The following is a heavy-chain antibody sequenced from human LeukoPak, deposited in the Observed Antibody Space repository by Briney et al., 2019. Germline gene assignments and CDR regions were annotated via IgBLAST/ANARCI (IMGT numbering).Heavy chain of an antibody. Sequence: GGSLRLSCAASGFTFSSYSMNWVRQAPGKGLEWVSYISSSSSTIYYADSVKGRFTISRDNAKNSLYLQMNSLRAEDTAVYYCAREVDSSGWYGYYYGMDVWGQGTTVTVSS. V-gene: IGHV3-48*01. D-gene: IGHD6-19*01. CDR1: GFTFSSYS. CDR2: ISSSSSTI. J-gene: IGHJ6*02. CDR3: AREVDSSGWYGYYYGMDV.